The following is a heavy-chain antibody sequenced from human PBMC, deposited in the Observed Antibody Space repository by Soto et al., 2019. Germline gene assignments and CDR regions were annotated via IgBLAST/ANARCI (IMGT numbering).Heavy chain of an antibody. CDR3: AIHSIFYRIFDY. V-gene: IGHV3-23*01. CDR2: ISGSGGST. D-gene: IGHD3-9*01. Sequence: PGGALRLSCAASGFTFSSYAMSWVRQAPGKGLEWVSAISGSGGSTYYADSVKGRFTISRDNSKNTLYLQMNSLRAEDTAVYYCAIHSIFYRIFDYWGQGTLVTVSS. CDR1: GFTFSSYA. J-gene: IGHJ4*02.